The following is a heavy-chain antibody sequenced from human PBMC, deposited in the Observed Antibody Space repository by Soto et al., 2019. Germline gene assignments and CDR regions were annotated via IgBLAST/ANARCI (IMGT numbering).Heavy chain of an antibody. D-gene: IGHD5-18*01. Sequence: SVKVSCKASGGTFSSYAISWVRQAPGQGLEWMGGIIPIFGTANYAQKFQGRVTITADESTSTAYMELSSLRSEDTAVYYCARVTAMVSYGMDDWGQGTTVTASS. J-gene: IGHJ6*02. CDR2: IIPIFGTA. CDR1: GGTFSSYA. V-gene: IGHV1-69*13. CDR3: ARVTAMVSYGMDD.